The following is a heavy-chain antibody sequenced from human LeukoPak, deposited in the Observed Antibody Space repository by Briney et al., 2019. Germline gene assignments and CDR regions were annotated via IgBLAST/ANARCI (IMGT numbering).Heavy chain of an antibody. CDR2: IYYSGST. D-gene: IGHD6-13*01. CDR1: GGSISSSSYY. Sequence: PSETLSLTCTVSGGSISSSSYYWGWIRQPPGKGLEWIGSIYYSGSTYYNPSLKSRVTISVDTSKNPFSLKLSSVTAADTAVYYCARHTAAGTATLDYWGQGTLVTVSS. V-gene: IGHV4-39*01. CDR3: ARHTAAGTATLDY. J-gene: IGHJ4*02.